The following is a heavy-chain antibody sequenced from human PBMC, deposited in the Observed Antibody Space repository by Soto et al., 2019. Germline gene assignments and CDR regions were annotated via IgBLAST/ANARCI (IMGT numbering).Heavy chain of an antibody. D-gene: IGHD2-2*01. V-gene: IGHV5-51*01. Sequence: GGSLKISCEASGYTFTRYWIDWVRQRPVNGLEWVGIIYPADSDTRYSPSFQGQVTISADKSINTAFLHWGSLKASDTAMYYCARRAGSSSSGLYYALDVWGQGTTATVSS. CDR3: ARRAGSSSSGLYYALDV. CDR1: GYTFTRYW. CDR2: IYPADSDT. J-gene: IGHJ6*02.